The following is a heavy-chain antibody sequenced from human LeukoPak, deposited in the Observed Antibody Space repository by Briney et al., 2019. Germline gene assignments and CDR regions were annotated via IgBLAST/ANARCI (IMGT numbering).Heavy chain of an antibody. CDR3: ARDRYSSGWYNLDY. D-gene: IGHD6-19*01. CDR2: INAGNGNT. CDR1: GYTFTSYA. Sequence: ASVKASCKASGYTFTSYAMHWVRQAPGQRLEWMGWINAGNGNTKYSQKFQGRVTITRDTSASTAYMELSSLRSEDTAVYYCARDRYSSGWYNLDYWGQGTLVTVSS. J-gene: IGHJ4*02. V-gene: IGHV1-3*01.